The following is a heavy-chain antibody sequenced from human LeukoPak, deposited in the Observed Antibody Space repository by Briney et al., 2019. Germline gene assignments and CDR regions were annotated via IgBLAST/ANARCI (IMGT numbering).Heavy chain of an antibody. J-gene: IGHJ4*02. CDR3: ARVQWELRGVGSYFEY. CDR1: GFTFNRYA. D-gene: IGHD1-26*01. CDR2: IKQDGSEK. Sequence: GGSLRLSCVASGFTFNRYAMTWVRQAPGKGLEWVANIKQDGSEKYYVDSVKGRFTMSRDNAKNSLYLQMNSLRAEDTAVYYCARVQWELRGVGSYFEYWGQGALVTVSS. V-gene: IGHV3-7*01.